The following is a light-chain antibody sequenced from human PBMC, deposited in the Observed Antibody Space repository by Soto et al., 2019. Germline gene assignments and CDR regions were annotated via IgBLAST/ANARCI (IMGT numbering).Light chain of an antibody. CDR3: QQYNSYPWT. J-gene: IGKJ1*01. CDR1: QSISGW. Sequence: IQMTQSPYTLSASVGDRVTIICRASQSISGWLAWYQQKPGKAPKLLIYDVSSLESGVPSRFSGSGSGTEFTLAISSLQPDDFATYYCQQYNSYPWTFGQGTKVDIK. V-gene: IGKV1-5*02. CDR2: DVS.